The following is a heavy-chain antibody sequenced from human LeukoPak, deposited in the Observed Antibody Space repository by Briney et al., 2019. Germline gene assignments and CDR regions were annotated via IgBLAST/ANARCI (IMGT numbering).Heavy chain of an antibody. J-gene: IGHJ3*01. Sequence: SETRSLTCTFSGDSFGLFFWTWIRQPPGKGLEWIGCIYTSGSTYHSPSLKSRVTISIDTSKTQFSLNLTSVTAADSAVYYCARAPYSLLTDSPASGFDVWGQGTLVAVSS. D-gene: IGHD3-9*01. CDR2: IYTSGST. CDR1: GDSFGLFF. CDR3: ARAPYSLLTDSPASGFDV. V-gene: IGHV4-59*13.